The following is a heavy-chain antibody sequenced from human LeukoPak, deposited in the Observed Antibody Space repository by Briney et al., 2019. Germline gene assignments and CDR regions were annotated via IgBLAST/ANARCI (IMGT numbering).Heavy chain of an antibody. CDR1: GYTFSSYG. CDR2: ISTYNGKT. Sequence: GASVKVSCKAFGYTFSSYGITWVRQAPGQGLEWMGWISTYNGKTSNAQNLQGRVTMTTDTSTSTAYMEVRSLRSDDTAVYYCARDYYGSGSHDYWGQGTLVTVSS. V-gene: IGHV1-18*01. CDR3: ARDYYGSGSHDY. J-gene: IGHJ4*02. D-gene: IGHD3-10*01.